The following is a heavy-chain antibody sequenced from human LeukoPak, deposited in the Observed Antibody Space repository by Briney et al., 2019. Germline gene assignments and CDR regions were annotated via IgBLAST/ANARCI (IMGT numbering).Heavy chain of an antibody. CDR2: ISYDGSNK. D-gene: IGHD3-10*01. CDR1: GFTLSSYG. J-gene: IGHJ4*02. CDR3: AKDRDYDVSGGQDY. Sequence: GRSLRLSCAASGFTLSSYGMHWVRQAPGKGLESVAVISYDGSNKYYADSVKVRFTISRDNSKNTLYLQMNSLRTEDAAVHYCAKDRDYDVSGGQDYWGQGTLVTVSS. V-gene: IGHV3-30*18.